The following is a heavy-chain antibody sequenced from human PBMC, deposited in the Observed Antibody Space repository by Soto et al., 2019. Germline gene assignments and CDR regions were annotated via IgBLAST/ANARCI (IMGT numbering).Heavy chain of an antibody. CDR1: GFTFSGSA. V-gene: IGHV3-73*01. Sequence: GGSLRLSCAASGFTFSGSAMHWVRQASGKGLEWVGRIRSKANSYATAYAASVKGRFTISRDDSKNTAYLQMNSLKTEDTAVYYCTTHLPYSSSYYYYYYMDVWGKGTTVTVSS. D-gene: IGHD6-6*01. CDR2: IRSKANSYAT. CDR3: TTHLPYSSSYYYYYYMDV. J-gene: IGHJ6*03.